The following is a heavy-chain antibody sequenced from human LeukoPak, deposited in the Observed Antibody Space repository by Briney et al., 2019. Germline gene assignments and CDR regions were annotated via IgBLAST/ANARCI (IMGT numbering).Heavy chain of an antibody. J-gene: IGHJ4*02. Sequence: GSLRLSCAASGFTFSSYAMGWIRLAPGKGLEWVGEINLSGSTSYNPSFKSRVTVSTDTSKNQFSLKMTSVTAADTAVYYCARHVHVSMIFAILSDYFDYWGRGTLVTVSS. D-gene: IGHD3-22*01. V-gene: IGHV4-34*01. CDR2: INLSGST. CDR1: GFTFSSYA. CDR3: ARHVHVSMIFAILSDYFDY.